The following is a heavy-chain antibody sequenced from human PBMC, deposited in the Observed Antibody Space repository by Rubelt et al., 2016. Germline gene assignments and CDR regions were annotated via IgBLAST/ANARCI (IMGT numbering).Heavy chain of an antibody. CDR3: ESDFGDS. CDR1: GFIVRSRY. D-gene: IGHD3-10*01. V-gene: IGHV3-53*01. J-gene: IGHJ5*01. CDR2: IYNGGST. Sequence: LVESGGKMVQRGGSLRLSCVASGFIVRSRYMTWVRQAPGKGLEWVSVIYNGGSTFYADSVRGRFIVSIDDSKNTRHLQMNSLRAEDSAVYYVESDFGDSWGQGTLVTVSS.